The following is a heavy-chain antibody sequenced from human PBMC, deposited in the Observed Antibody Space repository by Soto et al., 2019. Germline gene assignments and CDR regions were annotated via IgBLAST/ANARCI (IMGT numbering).Heavy chain of an antibody. D-gene: IGHD6-13*01. J-gene: IGHJ5*02. CDR2: ISGSGGST. V-gene: IGHV3-23*01. CDR3: AKAGYSSRWYRGNWFDP. CDR1: GFTFSSYA. Sequence: EVQLLESGGGLVQPGGSLRLSCAASGFTFSSYAMSWVRQAPGKGLEWVSAISGSGGSTYYADSVKGRFTISRDNSKNPLYRQRNSLRAEDTAVYYCAKAGYSSRWYRGNWFDPWGQGTLGTVSS.